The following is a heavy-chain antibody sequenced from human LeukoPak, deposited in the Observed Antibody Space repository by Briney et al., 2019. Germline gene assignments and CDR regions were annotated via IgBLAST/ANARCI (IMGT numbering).Heavy chain of an antibody. CDR2: IYYSGST. Sequence: SETLSLTCTVSGGSVSSGSYYWSWIRQPPGKGLEWIGYIYYSGSTNYNPSLKSRVTISVDTSKNQFSLKLSSVTAADTAVYYCARDNAGANWFDPWGRGTLVTVSS. D-gene: IGHD6-13*01. CDR3: ARDNAGANWFDP. J-gene: IGHJ5*02. V-gene: IGHV4-61*01. CDR1: GGSVSSGSYY.